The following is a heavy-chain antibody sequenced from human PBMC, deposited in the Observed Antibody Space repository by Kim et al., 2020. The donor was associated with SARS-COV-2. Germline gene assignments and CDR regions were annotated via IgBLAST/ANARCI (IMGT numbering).Heavy chain of an antibody. Sequence: GGSLRLSCAASEFPFNTYAMSWVRQAPGRGLEWVSAISDSGFTTFHADSLKGRFTISRDNSKNTLFLHMNSLRVEDTAVYYCTGSRGGLRFHYFDYWGQGTLVTVSS. CDR3: TGSRGGLRFHYFDY. J-gene: IGHJ4*02. CDR1: EFPFNTYA. CDR2: ISDSGFTT. V-gene: IGHV3-23*01. D-gene: IGHD4-17*01.